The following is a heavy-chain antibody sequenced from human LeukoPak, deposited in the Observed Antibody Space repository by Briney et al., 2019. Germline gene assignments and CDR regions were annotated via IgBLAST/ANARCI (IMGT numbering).Heavy chain of an antibody. J-gene: IGHJ4*02. D-gene: IGHD3-22*01. V-gene: IGHV3-23*01. Sequence: GGSLRLSCAASGFTFSSYAMSWVRQAPGKGLEWVSAISGSGGSTYYADSVKGRFTISRDNSRNTLYLQMNSLRAEDTAVYYCAKDGSGYNYGTHEDWGQETLVTVSS. CDR2: ISGSGGST. CDR3: AKDGSGYNYGTHED. CDR1: GFTFSSYA.